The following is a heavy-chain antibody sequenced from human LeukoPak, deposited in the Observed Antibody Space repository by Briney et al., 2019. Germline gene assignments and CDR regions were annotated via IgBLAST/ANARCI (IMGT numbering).Heavy chain of an antibody. Sequence: ASVKVSCQASGYTFTSYQIKDLRQATGQRVKWRGWRNCNRGKPGFERKFQDRVPMTRNHPLSTAYMELSSLRSEDTAVYYCARGLKFGGAHRDYWGQGTPGNVSP. V-gene: IGHV1-8*01. CDR1: GYTFTSYQ. J-gene: IGHJ4*02. D-gene: IGHD3-16*01. CDR2: RNCNRGKP. CDR3: ARGLKFGGAHRDY.